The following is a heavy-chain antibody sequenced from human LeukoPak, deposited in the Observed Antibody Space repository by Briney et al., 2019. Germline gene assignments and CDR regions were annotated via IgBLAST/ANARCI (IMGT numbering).Heavy chain of an antibody. CDR3: AKLGYSSGWYAPNWFDP. D-gene: IGHD6-19*01. CDR2: ISGSGGST. V-gene: IGHV3-23*01. J-gene: IGHJ5*02. Sequence: PRGSLRLSCAASGFTFSSYAMSWVRQAPGKGLEWVSAISGSGGSTYYADSVKGRFTISRDNSKNTLYLQMNSLRAEDTAVYYCAKLGYSSGWYAPNWFDPWGQGTLVTVSS. CDR1: GFTFSSYA.